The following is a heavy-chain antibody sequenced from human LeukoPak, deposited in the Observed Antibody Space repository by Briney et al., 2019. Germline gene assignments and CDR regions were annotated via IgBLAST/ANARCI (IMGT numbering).Heavy chain of an antibody. V-gene: IGHV3-21*01. D-gene: IGHD2-15*01. J-gene: IGHJ4*02. CDR2: ISTSSSYI. CDR1: GFTFSSYE. CDR3: ARDHEEYCSGGSCSRFDY. Sequence: GGSLRLSCAASGFTFSSYEMNWVRQAPGKGLEWVSSISTSSSYIYYADPVKGRFTISRDNARNSLYLQMNSLRAEDTAVYYCARDHEEYCSGGSCSRFDYWGQGTLVTVSS.